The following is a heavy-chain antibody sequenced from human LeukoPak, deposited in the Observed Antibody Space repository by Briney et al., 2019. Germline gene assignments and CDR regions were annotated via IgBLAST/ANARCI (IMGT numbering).Heavy chain of an antibody. CDR3: AREPTGDY. V-gene: IGHV3-21*01. D-gene: IGHD1-1*01. Sequence: GGSLRLSCAASGFTFSSYSINWVRQAPGKGLEWVSSISGGGTFMYYADSVKGRFTISRDNAKKSVFLQMNSLRAEDSAVYYCAREPTGDYWGQRMLVTVSS. CDR2: ISGGGTFM. CDR1: GFTFSSYS. J-gene: IGHJ4*02.